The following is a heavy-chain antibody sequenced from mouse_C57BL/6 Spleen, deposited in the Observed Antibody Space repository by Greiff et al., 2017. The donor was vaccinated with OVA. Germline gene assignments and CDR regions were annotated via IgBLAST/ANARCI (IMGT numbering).Heavy chain of an antibody. Sequence: VQLKESGPELVKPGASVKISCKASGYSFTDYNMNWVKQSNGKSLEWIGVINPNYGTTSYNQKFKGKATLTVDQSSSTASMQLNSLTSEDSAVYYCARALYYSNYETYWGQGTLVTVSA. CDR2: INPNYGTT. D-gene: IGHD2-5*01. CDR3: ARALYYSNYETY. V-gene: IGHV1-39*01. J-gene: IGHJ3*01. CDR1: GYSFTDYN.